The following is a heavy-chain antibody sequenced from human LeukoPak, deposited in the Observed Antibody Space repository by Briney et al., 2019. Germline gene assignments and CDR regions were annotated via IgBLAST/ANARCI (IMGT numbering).Heavy chain of an antibody. V-gene: IGHV3-30*03. CDR2: ISHDGTNK. CDR3: ARGPGALDY. D-gene: IGHD2-2*01. J-gene: IGHJ4*02. CDR1: GFAFSRYG. Sequence: GGSLRLSCAASGFAFSRYGMHWVRQAPGKGLEGGALISHDGTNKNHADSVKGRFTISRDNSNNTLYLQMNSLRPEDTAVYYCARGPGALDYWGQGTLVTVSS.